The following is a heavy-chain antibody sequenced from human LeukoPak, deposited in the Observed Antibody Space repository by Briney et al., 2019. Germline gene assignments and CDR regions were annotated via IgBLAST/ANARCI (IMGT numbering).Heavy chain of an antibody. Sequence: SETLSLTCTVSGGSISSSSYYWGWIRQPPGKGLEWIGSIYYSGSTYYNPSLKSRVTISVDTSKNQFSLKLSSVTAADTAVYYCARLRNGSGSYPFDYWGQGTLVTVSS. CDR2: IYYSGST. CDR3: ARLRNGSGSYPFDY. J-gene: IGHJ4*02. V-gene: IGHV4-39*01. D-gene: IGHD3-10*01. CDR1: GGSISSSSYY.